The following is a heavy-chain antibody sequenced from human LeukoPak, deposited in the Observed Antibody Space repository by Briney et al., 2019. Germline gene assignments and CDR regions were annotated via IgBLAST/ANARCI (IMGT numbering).Heavy chain of an antibody. CDR1: GGSISSYY. J-gene: IGHJ6*03. D-gene: IGHD3-10*01. CDR3: ARGRSSMVRGYYYYYMDV. CDR2: IYYSGST. V-gene: IGHV4-59*01. Sequence: PSETLSLTCTVSGGSISSYYWSWIRQPPGKGLEWIGYIYYSGSTNYNPSLKSRVTISVDTSKNQFSLKLSSVTAADTAVYYCARGRSSMVRGYYYYYMDVWGKGTTVTVSS.